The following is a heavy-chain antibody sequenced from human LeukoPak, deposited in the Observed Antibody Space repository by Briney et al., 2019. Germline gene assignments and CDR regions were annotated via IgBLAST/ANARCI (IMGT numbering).Heavy chain of an antibody. CDR1: GYSFTSYG. J-gene: IGHJ5*02. Sequence: GESLKISCKGSGYSFTSYGISWVRQAPGQGLEWMGWISAYNGNTNYAQKLQGRVTMTTDTSTSTAYMELRSLRSDDTAVYYCARDLSYYYDSNWFDPWGQGTLVTVSS. CDR2: ISAYNGNT. CDR3: ARDLSYYYDSNWFDP. V-gene: IGHV1-18*01. D-gene: IGHD3-10*01.